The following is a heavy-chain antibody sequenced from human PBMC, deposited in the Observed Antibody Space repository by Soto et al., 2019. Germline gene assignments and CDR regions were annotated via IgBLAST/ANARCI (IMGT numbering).Heavy chain of an antibody. CDR2: IWYDGSNK. CDR1: GFTFSSYG. D-gene: IGHD3-22*01. Sequence: QPGGSLRLSCAASGFTFSSYGMHWVRQAPGKGLEWVAVIWYDGSNKYYADSVKGRFTISRDNSKNTLYLQMNSLRAEDTAVYYCARDPSHRIYYDSSGQNAFDIWGQGTMVTVSS. V-gene: IGHV3-33*01. J-gene: IGHJ3*02. CDR3: ARDPSHRIYYDSSGQNAFDI.